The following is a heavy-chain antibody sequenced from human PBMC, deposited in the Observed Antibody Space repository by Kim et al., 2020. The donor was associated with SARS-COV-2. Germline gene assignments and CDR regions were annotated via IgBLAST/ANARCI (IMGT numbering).Heavy chain of an antibody. CDR3: ARESVGYYGSGSYFGHFDY. D-gene: IGHD3-10*01. J-gene: IGHJ4*02. V-gene: IGHV6-1*01. CDR2: TYYRSKWYN. CDR1: GDSVSSNSAA. Sequence: SQTLSLTCAISGDSVSSNSAAWNWIRQSPSRGLEWLGRTYYRSKWYNDYAVSVKSRITINPDTSKNQFSVQLNSVTPEDTAVYYCARESVGYYGSGSYFGHFDYWGQGTLVTVSS.